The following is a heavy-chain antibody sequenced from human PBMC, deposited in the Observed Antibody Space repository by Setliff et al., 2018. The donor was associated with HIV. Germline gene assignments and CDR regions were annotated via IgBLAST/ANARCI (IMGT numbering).Heavy chain of an antibody. CDR1: GGSISSSNYY. J-gene: IGHJ3*01. CDR3: ARQSYYVTGSFYTDVFDL. CDR2: IYDTGST. V-gene: IGHV4-39*01. Sequence: SETLSLTCTVSGGSISSSNYYWGWIRQPPGKGLQWIGSIYDTGSTYYNPSLKSRVTISVDTSKNQFSLNLSSVTATDTAVYYCARQSYYVTGSFYTDVFDLWGQGTVVTVSS. D-gene: IGHD3-10*01.